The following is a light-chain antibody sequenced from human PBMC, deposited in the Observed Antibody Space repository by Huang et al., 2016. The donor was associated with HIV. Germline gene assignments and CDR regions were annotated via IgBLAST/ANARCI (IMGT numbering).Light chain of an antibody. V-gene: IGKV3-20*01. CDR1: QSVNSGY. CDR3: QQYGSSPAT. CDR2: GAS. Sequence: EIVLTQSPGTLSLSPGERTTLSCRASQSVNSGYLAWYQQKPGQAPRLLIYGASTRATGIPGRLSGSGSVTDFTLTISRLQPEDFAVYYCQQYGSSPATFGQGTKVEVK. J-gene: IGKJ1*01.